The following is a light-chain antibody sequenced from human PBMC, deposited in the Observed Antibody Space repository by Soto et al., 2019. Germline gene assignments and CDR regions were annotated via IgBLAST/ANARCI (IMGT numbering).Light chain of an antibody. V-gene: IGKV1-33*01. CDR2: DAS. Sequence: DIQMTQSPSSLSASVGDRVTITCQASQDISNYLNWCQQKPGKDPKLLIYDASNLETGVPSRFSGSGSGTDFTFTISSLQPEDIATYYCQQYDNLPPFTFGPGTKVDIK. CDR3: QQYDNLPPFT. J-gene: IGKJ3*01. CDR1: QDISNY.